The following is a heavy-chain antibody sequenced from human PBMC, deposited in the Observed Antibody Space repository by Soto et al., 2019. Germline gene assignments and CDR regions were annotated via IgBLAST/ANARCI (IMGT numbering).Heavy chain of an antibody. Sequence: GGSLRLSCAASGVTFSSHGMHWVRQAPGKGLEWLAVIWYNGTNKYYADSVKGRFTISRDNSNNKLYLQMNNLRVEDTAVYYCARAGSSSSGNPFNYWGQGTLVTVSS. CDR3: ARAGSSSSGNPFNY. D-gene: IGHD3-10*01. CDR2: IWYNGTNK. J-gene: IGHJ4*02. V-gene: IGHV3-33*08. CDR1: GVTFSSHG.